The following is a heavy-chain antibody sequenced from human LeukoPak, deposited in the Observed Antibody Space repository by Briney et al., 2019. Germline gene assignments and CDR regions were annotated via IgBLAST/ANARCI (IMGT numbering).Heavy chain of an antibody. D-gene: IGHD2-21*02. CDR1: DYSISSAYY. CDR3: ARDQAYCGGDCYFDF. J-gene: IGHJ4*02. CDR2: IYHSGST. Sequence: ASETLSLTCAVSDYSISSAYYWGWIRQPPGKGLEWIGSIYHSGSTDYNPSLKSRVTISVDTSKNQFSLKLRSVTAADTAAYYCARDQAYCGGDCYFDFWGQGTLVTVSS. V-gene: IGHV4-38-2*02.